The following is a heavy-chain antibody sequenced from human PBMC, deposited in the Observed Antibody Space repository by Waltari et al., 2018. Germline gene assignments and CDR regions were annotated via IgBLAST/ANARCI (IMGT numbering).Heavy chain of an antibody. V-gene: IGHV4-34*01. J-gene: IGHJ5*02. CDR3: AGGLNRYNGYDWSVVLGETHWFDP. D-gene: IGHD5-12*01. CDR1: GGSFSGYY. Sequence: QAQLQQWGAGRSKPSETLSLTCAVYGGSFSGYYWSWIRQPPGKGLEWIGEINHSGRTNYTPSLKSRVTISVYTSKNQFSLKLTAVTAADTAVYYCAGGLNRYNGYDWSVVLGETHWFDPWGQGTLVTVSS. CDR2: INHSGRT.